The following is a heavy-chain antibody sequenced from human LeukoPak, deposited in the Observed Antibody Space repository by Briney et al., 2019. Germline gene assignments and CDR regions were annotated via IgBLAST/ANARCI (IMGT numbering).Heavy chain of an antibody. CDR2: SSGYNGDT. CDR3: ARGRTLSYLPTDH. D-gene: IGHD1-14*01. Sequence: GASVKVSCKASGYTFTRYTMNWVRQAPGQGLEWMGWSSGYNGDTKYAQKFHGRVTMTTDTSTSTADMELRSLRSDDTAVYYCARGRTLSYLPTDHWGQGTLVTVSS. CDR1: GYTFTRYT. J-gene: IGHJ5*02. V-gene: IGHV1-18*01.